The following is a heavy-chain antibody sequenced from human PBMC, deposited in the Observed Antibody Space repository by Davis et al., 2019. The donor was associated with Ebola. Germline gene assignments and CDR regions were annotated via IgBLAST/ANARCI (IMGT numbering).Heavy chain of an antibody. CDR2: IIPILGIA. V-gene: IGHV1-69*10. Sequence: SVKVSCKASGGTFSSYAISWVRQAPGQGLEWMGGIIPILGIANYAQKFQGRVTITADKSTSTAYMELSSLRSEDTAVYYCARGDIGYCSSTSCYRIYYYYMDVWGKGTTVTVSS. J-gene: IGHJ6*03. CDR3: ARGDIGYCSSTSCYRIYYYYMDV. D-gene: IGHD2-2*01. CDR1: GGTFSSYA.